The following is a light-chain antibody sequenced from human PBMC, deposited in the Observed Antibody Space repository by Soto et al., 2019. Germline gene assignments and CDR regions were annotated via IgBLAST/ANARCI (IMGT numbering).Light chain of an antibody. J-gene: IGKJ2*01. CDR3: QQYGTSPVT. Sequence: EIVLTQSPGTLSLSPGERATLSCRASQTVSSNYLPWYHQKPGQGPRLLIYGASRRAPGIADRFSGSGSGTDFTLTISRLEPEDFAVFYCQQYGTSPVTFGQGTKLEIK. V-gene: IGKV3-20*01. CDR1: QTVSSNY. CDR2: GAS.